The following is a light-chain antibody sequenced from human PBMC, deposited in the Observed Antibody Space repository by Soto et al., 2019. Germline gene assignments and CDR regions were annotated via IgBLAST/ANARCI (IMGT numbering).Light chain of an antibody. CDR1: SSDVGDYNY. CDR2: DVI. CDR3: ISYTSSSTSYV. V-gene: IGLV2-14*01. Sequence: QSALTRPASVSGSPGQSSTISCTGTSSDVGDYNYVSWYQQHPGKAPKLILYDVINRPSGVSDRFSGSKSGYTASLTISGLLPEDEADYYCISYTSSSTSYVIGTGTKVTVL. J-gene: IGLJ1*01.